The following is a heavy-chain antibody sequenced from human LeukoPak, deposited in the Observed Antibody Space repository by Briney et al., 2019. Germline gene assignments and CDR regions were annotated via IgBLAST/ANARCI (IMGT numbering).Heavy chain of an antibody. CDR2: MNPNSGNT. CDR1: GYTFTSYD. CDR3: ARVIFGVVYYFDY. D-gene: IGHD3-3*01. V-gene: IGHV1-8*01. J-gene: IGHJ4*02. Sequence: ASVKVSCKASGYTFTSYDINWVGQATGQGLEWMGWMNPNSGNTGYAQKFQGRVTMTRNTAISTGYMELSSLRSEGTAVYYCARVIFGVVYYFDYWGQGTLVTVSS.